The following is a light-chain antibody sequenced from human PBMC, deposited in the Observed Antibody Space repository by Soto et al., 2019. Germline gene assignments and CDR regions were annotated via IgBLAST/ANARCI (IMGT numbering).Light chain of an antibody. J-gene: IGKJ4*01. V-gene: IGKV3-20*01. CDR3: LQYISSPLT. CDR1: PRVTNF. Sequence: EIVLTQSPATLSLSPGGRATLSCRASPRVTNFLAWYQQKPGQAPSLLTYGASSRATDVPDRFSASGSGPDFAPTISRLAPEDVAVYYCLQYISSPLTFGGGTKVDIK. CDR2: GAS.